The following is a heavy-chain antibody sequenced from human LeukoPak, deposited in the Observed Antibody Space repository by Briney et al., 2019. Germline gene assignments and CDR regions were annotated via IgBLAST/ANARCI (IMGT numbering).Heavy chain of an antibody. V-gene: IGHV4-34*01. J-gene: IGHJ5*02. CDR3: ARTSIYYDSSGYRS. CDR1: GGSFSGYQ. D-gene: IGHD3-22*01. CDR2: INHSGST. Sequence: SETLSLTCAVYGGSFSGYQWSWIRQPPGKGLEWIGEINHSGSTNYNPSLKSRVNISVDTSKDQFSLKLSSVTAADTAVYYCARTSIYYDSSGYRSWGQGTLVTVSS.